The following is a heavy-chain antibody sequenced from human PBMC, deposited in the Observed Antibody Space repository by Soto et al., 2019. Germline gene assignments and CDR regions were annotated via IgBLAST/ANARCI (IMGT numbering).Heavy chain of an antibody. CDR2: IDWDDDK. V-gene: IGHV2-70*01. Sequence: RENHRQTLRLTFTFSGFSLSTSGMCVSWIRQPPGKALEWLALIDWDDDKYYSTSLKTRLTISKDTSKNQVVLTMTNMDPVDTATYYCARTPGIAVAGADYWGQGTLVNV. D-gene: IGHD6-19*01. J-gene: IGHJ4*02. CDR3: ARTPGIAVAGADY. CDR1: GFSLSTSGMC.